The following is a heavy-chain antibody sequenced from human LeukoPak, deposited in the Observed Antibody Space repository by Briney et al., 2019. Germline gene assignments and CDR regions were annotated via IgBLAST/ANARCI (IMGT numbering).Heavy chain of an antibody. D-gene: IGHD2-2*02. Sequence: GGSLRVSCAAPGFTFMSYWMHWVRQAPGKGVGWVLRISGYGSTPHSADSVTPRFTTSRHNAKNTLYLQMNSLRPEATAVYYCARDAPGNTALDSWGPGTLVSASS. J-gene: IGHJ4*02. V-gene: IGHV3-74*01. CDR2: ISGYGSTP. CDR1: GFTFMSYW. CDR3: ARDAPGNTALDS.